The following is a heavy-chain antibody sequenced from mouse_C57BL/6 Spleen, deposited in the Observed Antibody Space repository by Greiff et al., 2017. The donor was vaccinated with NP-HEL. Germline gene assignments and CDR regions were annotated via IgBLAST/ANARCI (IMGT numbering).Heavy chain of an antibody. V-gene: IGHV1-26*01. D-gene: IGHD1-1*01. Sequence: VQLQQSGPELVKPGASVKISCKASGYTFTDYYMNWVKQSHGKSLEWIGDINPNNGGTSYNQKFKGKATLTVDKSSSTAYMELRSLTSEDSAVYYCARGLLLRYQAAFAYWGQGTLVTVSA. CDR1: GYTFTDYY. J-gene: IGHJ3*01. CDR2: INPNNGGT. CDR3: ARGLLLRYQAAFAY.